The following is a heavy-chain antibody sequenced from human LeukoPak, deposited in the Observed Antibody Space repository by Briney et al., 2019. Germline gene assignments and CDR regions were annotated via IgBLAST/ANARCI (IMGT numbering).Heavy chain of an antibody. D-gene: IGHD3-22*01. CDR1: GFTFSSYA. CDR2: ISYDGSNK. J-gene: IGHJ6*02. V-gene: IGHV3-30*14. Sequence: GGSLRLSCAASGFTFSSYAMHWVRQAPGKGLEWVAVISYDGSNKYYADSVKGRFTISRDNSKNTLYLQMNSLRAEDTAVYYCARDSTYGYYDSSGYYWPYYGMDVWGQGTTVTVSS. CDR3: ARDSTYGYYDSSGYYWPYYGMDV.